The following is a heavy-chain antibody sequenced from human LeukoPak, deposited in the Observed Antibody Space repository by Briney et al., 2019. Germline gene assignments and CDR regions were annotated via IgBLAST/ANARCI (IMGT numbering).Heavy chain of an antibody. CDR3: AREVSEGFDF. CDR1: GFTFSGYS. D-gene: IGHD3-22*01. CDR2: FGTRSTSV. V-gene: IGHV3-21*01. J-gene: IGHJ4*02. Sequence: GGSLRLSCTASGFTFSGYSMNWLRQAPGKGLEWVSSFGTRSTSVYHAGSVKGRFAISRDNAKNSLYLQMNSLRAEDTALYYCAREVSEGFDFWGQGTLVTVSS.